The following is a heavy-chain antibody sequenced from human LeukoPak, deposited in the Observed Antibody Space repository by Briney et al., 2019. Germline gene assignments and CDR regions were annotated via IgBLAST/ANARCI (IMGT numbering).Heavy chain of an antibody. V-gene: IGHV3-33*01. CDR3: TRADNSGWDDY. J-gene: IGHJ4*02. Sequence: GGSLRLSCAASGFTFSSYGMHWVRQAPGKGLEWVAVIWYDGSNKYYADSVKGRFTISRDNSKNTLYLQMGSLRAEDMALYYCTRADNSGWDDYWGQGTLVTVSS. CDR1: GFTFSSYG. CDR2: IWYDGSNK. D-gene: IGHD5-12*01.